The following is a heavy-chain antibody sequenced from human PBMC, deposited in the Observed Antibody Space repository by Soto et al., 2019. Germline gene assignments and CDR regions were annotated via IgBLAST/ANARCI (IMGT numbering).Heavy chain of an antibody. Sequence: EVQLVESGGGLVTPGVSLTLSCAASGFSFTTAWMNWVRQAPGQRLVWVGIIKRKGGGGTADYSAPVKGRFIISRDYSKTTIYLQMNSLKHEDTAVYYCICQQDFYYGRAVWGQGTTVTVSS. D-gene: IGHD3-3*01. CDR1: GFSFTTAW. CDR2: IKRKGGGGTA. J-gene: IGHJ6*02. V-gene: IGHV3-15*07. CDR3: ICQQDFYYGRAV.